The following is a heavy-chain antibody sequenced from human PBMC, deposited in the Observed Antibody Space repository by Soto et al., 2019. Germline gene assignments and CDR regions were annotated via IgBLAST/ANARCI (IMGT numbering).Heavy chain of an antibody. J-gene: IGHJ6*02. Sequence: QLVESGGRGVQPGRSLRLSCEASEFTFSSYAMHWVRQAPGRGLEWVALISFDGTKEYYADSVKGRFIISRDNSKSMVYLQMDSLRPDDTAIYYCERPITRWSYHYGMDVWGQGTTVTVSS. CDR2: ISFDGTKE. CDR1: EFTFSSYA. CDR3: ERPITRWSYHYGMDV. D-gene: IGHD2-15*01. V-gene: IGHV3-30*03.